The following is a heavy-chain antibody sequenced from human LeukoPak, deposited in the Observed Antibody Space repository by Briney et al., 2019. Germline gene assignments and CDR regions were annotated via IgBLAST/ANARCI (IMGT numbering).Heavy chain of an antibody. CDR2: ISSSGSTI. V-gene: IGHV3-48*04. CDR1: GFTFSSYA. J-gene: IGHJ4*02. D-gene: IGHD3-9*01. CDR3: ASWSFARLRYFDWSPLDY. Sequence: PGGSLRLSCAASGFTFSSYAMSWVRQAPGKGLEWVSYISSSGSTIYYADSVKGRFTISRDNAKNSLYLQMNSLRAEDTAVYYCASWSFARLRYFDWSPLDYWGQGTLVTVSS.